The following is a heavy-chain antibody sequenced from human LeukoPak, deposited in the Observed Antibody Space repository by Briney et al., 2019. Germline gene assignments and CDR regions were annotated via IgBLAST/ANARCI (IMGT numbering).Heavy chain of an antibody. Sequence: SETLSLTCTVSGASITSFYYNWIRQSAGKGLEWIGRINTNGGTDYRPSLNSRVTMSVDTSKKQISLKLTSVTAADTAVYFCSRGGGYGDYWGQGILVTVSS. D-gene: IGHD5-12*01. CDR3: SRGGGYGDY. CDR2: INTNGGT. CDR1: GASITSFY. V-gene: IGHV4-4*07. J-gene: IGHJ4*02.